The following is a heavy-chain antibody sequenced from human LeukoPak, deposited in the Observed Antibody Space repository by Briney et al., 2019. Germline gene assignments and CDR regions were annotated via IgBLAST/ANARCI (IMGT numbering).Heavy chain of an antibody. CDR3: ARENWSSALDY. CDR1: GGSISSGDYY. Sequence: PSETLSLTCTVSGGSISSGDYYWSWIRQPPGTGLEWIGYIYYSGSTYYNPSLKSRVTISVDTSKNQFSLKLSSVTAADTAVYYCARENWSSALDYWGQGTLVTVSS. V-gene: IGHV4-30-4*01. J-gene: IGHJ4*02. D-gene: IGHD6-6*01. CDR2: IYYSGST.